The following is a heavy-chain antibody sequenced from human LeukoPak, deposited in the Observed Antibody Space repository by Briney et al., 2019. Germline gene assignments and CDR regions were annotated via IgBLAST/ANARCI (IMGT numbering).Heavy chain of an antibody. D-gene: IGHD5-24*01. CDR2: TGLNSVNT. CDR3: AKGDDIGKHPTRAYYFDT. V-gene: IGHV3-23*01. CDR1: GFTFSRHA. J-gene: IGHJ4*02. Sequence: GGSLRLSCAASGFTFSRHAMSWVRQAPGKGLEWVSTTGLNSVNTLCAESVQGRFSISRDNSKNTLDLQMDNLRVDDTAVYYCAKGDDIGKHPTRAYYFDTWGQGTLVTVSS.